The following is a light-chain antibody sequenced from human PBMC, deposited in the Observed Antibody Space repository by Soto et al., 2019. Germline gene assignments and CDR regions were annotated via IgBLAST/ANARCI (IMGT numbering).Light chain of an antibody. CDR2: GAS. J-gene: IGKJ1*01. V-gene: IGKV3-15*01. Sequence: EIVMTQSPATLSVSPGERATLSCRGSQSVSTNLAWYQQKPGQAPRLLIYGASTRATGIPARFSGSGSGTEFTLTISSLQSEDFAVYYCQQYDNWPPWTIGQGTRVEIK. CDR3: QQYDNWPPWT. CDR1: QSVSTN.